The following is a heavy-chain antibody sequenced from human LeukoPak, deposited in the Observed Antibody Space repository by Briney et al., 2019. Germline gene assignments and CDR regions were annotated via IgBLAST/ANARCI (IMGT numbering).Heavy chain of an antibody. CDR1: GYTFTSYD. CDR2: ISAYNGNT. D-gene: IGHD6-19*01. V-gene: IGHV1-18*01. CDR3: ARVTPFSSGWYY. J-gene: IGHJ4*02. Sequence: GASLTLSCTASGYTFTSYDISWVRQAPGQGLEWMGWISAYNGNTNYAQKLQGRVTMTTDTSTSTAYMELRSLRSDDTAVYYCARVTPFSSGWYYWGQGTLVTVSS.